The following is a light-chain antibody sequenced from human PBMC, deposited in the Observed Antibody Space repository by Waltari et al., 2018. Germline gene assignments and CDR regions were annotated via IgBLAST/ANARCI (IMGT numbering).Light chain of an antibody. CDR2: GES. CDR1: QSVGYN. Sequence: EVVMTQSPATLSVSPGERVTLSCRASQSVGYNLDWFQQQPGQAPRLLIYGESTRATEIPYRFSGSGSGTAFTRTISSLQSEDFANYYCQQYNNWQITFGQGTRLDLK. J-gene: IGKJ5*01. CDR3: QQYNNWQIT. V-gene: IGKV3-15*01.